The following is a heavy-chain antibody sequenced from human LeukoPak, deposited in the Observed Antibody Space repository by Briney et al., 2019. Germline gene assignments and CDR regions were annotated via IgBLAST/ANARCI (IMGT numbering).Heavy chain of an antibody. CDR1: GFTFSSYS. CDR2: ISSSSSTI. V-gene: IGHV3-48*04. D-gene: IGHD3-10*01. CDR3: ARDGLLWFGELFLSYYYGMDV. J-gene: IGHJ6*02. Sequence: GGSLRLSCAASGFTFSSYSMNWVRQAPGKGLEWVSYISSSSSTIYYADSVKGRFTISRDNAKNSLYLQMNSLRAEDTAVYYCARDGLLWFGELFLSYYYGMDVWGQGTTVTVSS.